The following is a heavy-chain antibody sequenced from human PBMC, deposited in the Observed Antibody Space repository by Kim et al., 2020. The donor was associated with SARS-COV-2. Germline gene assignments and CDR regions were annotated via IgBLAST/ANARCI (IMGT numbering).Heavy chain of an antibody. CDR3: ARDVYDILTGAGFGTFGMDV. Sequence: SVKVSCKASGGTFSSYAISWVRQAPGQGLEWMGGIIPIFGTANYAQKFQGRVTITADESTSTAYMELSSLRSEDTAVYYCARDVYDILTGAGFGTFGMDVWGQGTTVTVSS. CDR2: IIPIFGTA. D-gene: IGHD3-9*01. J-gene: IGHJ6*02. CDR1: GGTFSSYA. V-gene: IGHV1-69*13.